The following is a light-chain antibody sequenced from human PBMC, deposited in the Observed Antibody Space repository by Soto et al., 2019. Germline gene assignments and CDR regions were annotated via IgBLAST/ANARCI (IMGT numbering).Light chain of an antibody. CDR2: GAS. V-gene: IGKV3-15*01. J-gene: IGKJ1*01. CDR3: QQYNNWPWT. CDR1: QSVSSN. Sequence: EIVMTQSPATLSVSPGERATLSCRASQSVSSNLAWYQQKPGQAPRLPIYGASTRATGIPARFSGSRSGTEFTLTISSLQSEDFAVYYCQQYNNWPWTFGQGTKV.